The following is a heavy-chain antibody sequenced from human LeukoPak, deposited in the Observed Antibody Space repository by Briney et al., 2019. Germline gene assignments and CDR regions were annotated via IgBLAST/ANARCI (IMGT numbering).Heavy chain of an antibody. CDR3: ARAPHDYKGGFDY. CDR2: INPSGGST. CDR1: GGTFSSYA. J-gene: IGHJ4*02. D-gene: IGHD4-11*01. Sequence: ASVKVSCKASGGTFSSYAISWVRQAPGQGLEWMGIINPSGGSTSYAQKFQGRVTMTRDTSTSTVYMELSSLRSEDTAVYYCARAPHDYKGGFDYWGQGTLVTVSS. V-gene: IGHV1-46*01.